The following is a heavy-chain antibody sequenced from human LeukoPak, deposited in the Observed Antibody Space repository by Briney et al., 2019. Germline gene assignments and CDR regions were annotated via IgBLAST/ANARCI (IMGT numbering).Heavy chain of an antibody. Sequence: ASVKVSCKASGYTFTSYYMHWVRQAPGQGLEWMGWISAYNGNANYAQKLQGRVTMTTDTSTSTAYMELRSLRSDDTAVYYCARLGTIDAFDIWGQGTMVTVSS. V-gene: IGHV1-18*04. J-gene: IGHJ3*02. CDR2: ISAYNGNA. D-gene: IGHD1-7*01. CDR1: GYTFTSYY. CDR3: ARLGTIDAFDI.